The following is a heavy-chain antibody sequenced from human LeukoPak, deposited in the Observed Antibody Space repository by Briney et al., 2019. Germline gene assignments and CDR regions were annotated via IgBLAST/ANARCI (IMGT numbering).Heavy chain of an antibody. D-gene: IGHD3-22*01. J-gene: IGHJ2*01. CDR3: ARHEYYYDSSLNWYFDL. CDR2: IYYSGST. V-gene: IGHV4-59*08. Sequence: GSLRLSCAASGFTFSSYSMNWIRQPPGKGLEWIGYIYYSGSTNYNPSLKSRVTISVDTSKNQFSLKLSSVTAADTAVYYCARHEYYYDSSLNWYFDLWGRGTLVTVSS. CDR1: GFTFSSYS.